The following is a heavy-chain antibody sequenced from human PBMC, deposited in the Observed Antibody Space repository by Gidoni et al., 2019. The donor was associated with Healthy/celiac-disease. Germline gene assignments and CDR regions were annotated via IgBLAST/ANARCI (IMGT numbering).Heavy chain of an antibody. D-gene: IGHD6-13*01. CDR3: ARDLIAAAGDY. CDR2: IGYDGSNK. V-gene: IGHV3-33*01. J-gene: IGHJ4*02. Sequence: QVQLVASGGGVVQPGRSLRPSCAASALTFSSYGMHWVRQAPGKGLEWVAVIGYDGSNKYYADSVKGRFTISRDNSKNTLYLQMNSLRAEDTTVYYCARDLIAAAGDYWGQGTLVTVSS. CDR1: ALTFSSYG.